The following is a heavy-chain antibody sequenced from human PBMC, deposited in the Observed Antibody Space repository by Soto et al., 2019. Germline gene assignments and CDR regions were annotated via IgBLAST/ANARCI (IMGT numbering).Heavy chain of an antibody. Sequence: GGSLRLSCAAFGFTFNTYWMTWVRQTPGKGLEWVANMKQDGSEKYYVDSVKGRFTISRDNAKNSLYLQMNSLRAEDTAVYYCARALRGYGGYAFDYWGQGTLVTVSS. J-gene: IGHJ4*02. CDR2: MKQDGSEK. CDR1: GFTFNTYW. CDR3: ARALRGYGGYAFDY. V-gene: IGHV3-7*01. D-gene: IGHD5-12*01.